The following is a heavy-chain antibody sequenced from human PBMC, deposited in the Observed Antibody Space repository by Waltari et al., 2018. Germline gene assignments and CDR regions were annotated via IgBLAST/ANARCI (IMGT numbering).Heavy chain of an antibody. CDR3: ASVAAAGTGWFDP. CDR1: GFTFRSYA. D-gene: IGHD6-13*01. Sequence: QVQLVESGVVVVQPGRSLRLSCAASGFTFRSYAMHWVRQAPGKGLEWVAVISYDGSNKYYADSVKGRFTISRDNSKNTLYLQMNSLRAEDTAVYYCASVAAAGTGWFDPWGQGTLVTVSS. V-gene: IGHV3-30-3*01. J-gene: IGHJ5*02. CDR2: ISYDGSNK.